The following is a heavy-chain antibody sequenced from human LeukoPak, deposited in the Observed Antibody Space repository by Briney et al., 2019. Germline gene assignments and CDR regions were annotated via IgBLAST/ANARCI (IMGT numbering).Heavy chain of an antibody. V-gene: IGHV4-31*03. J-gene: IGHJ3*02. CDR2: IYYSGST. CDR3: ARDQRWEYQLPPNDWHDAFDI. D-gene: IGHD2-2*01. Sequence: SQTLSLTRTVSGGSISSGGYYWSWIRQHPAKGLEWIGYIYYSGSTYYNPSLKSRVNISVDTSKNQFSLKLSAVTAADTAVYYCARDQRWEYQLPPNDWHDAFDIWGQGTMVTVSS. CDR1: GGSISSGGYY.